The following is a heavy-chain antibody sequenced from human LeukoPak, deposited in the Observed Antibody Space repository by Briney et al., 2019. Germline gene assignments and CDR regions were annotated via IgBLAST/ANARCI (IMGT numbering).Heavy chain of an antibody. V-gene: IGHV3-23*01. J-gene: IGHJ4*02. CDR2: IYENGGTT. CDR3: AKGRRFPYYFDY. CDR1: GFTFRSHA. Sequence: GGSLRLSCVGCGFTFRSHAMSWVRQAPEKGLEFVSGIYENGGTTYYADSVKGRFTISRDNSKNTLYLQMNSLRAEDTAVYYCAKGRRFPYYFDYWGQGTLVTVSS. D-gene: IGHD3-3*01.